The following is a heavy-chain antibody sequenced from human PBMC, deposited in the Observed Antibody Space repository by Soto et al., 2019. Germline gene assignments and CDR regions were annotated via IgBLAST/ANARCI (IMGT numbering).Heavy chain of an antibody. Sequence: QVQLQESGPGLVKPSETLSLTCTVSGGSISSGTYYWSWIRQNPGKGLEWIGYMYNSGNTYYNPSLKSHLRTAIPPSKNQFALSLGNVTAADTAVYYGAGGGGGSGCFWGQGTLVTVSS. CDR2: MYNSGNT. CDR3: AGGGGGSGCF. V-gene: IGHV4-31*01. CDR1: GGSISSGTYY. J-gene: IGHJ4*02. D-gene: IGHD3-22*01.